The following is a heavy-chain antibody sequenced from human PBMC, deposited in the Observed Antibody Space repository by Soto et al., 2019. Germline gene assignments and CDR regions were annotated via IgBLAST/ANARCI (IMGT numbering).Heavy chain of an antibody. CDR1: GDTFNFYT. V-gene: IGHV1-69*02. CDR2: IIPMLGMS. CDR3: ATNYGSGSTHFDY. D-gene: IGHD3-10*01. Sequence: QVQLVQSGAEVKKPGSPVRVSCTASGDTFNFYTISWVRQVPGQGPEWMGRIIPMLGMSNYAQKFQGRVTXXXDXXTSTGYMSRSGLTSEDTAVYYCATNYGSGSTHFDYWGQGTLVTVSS. J-gene: IGHJ4*02.